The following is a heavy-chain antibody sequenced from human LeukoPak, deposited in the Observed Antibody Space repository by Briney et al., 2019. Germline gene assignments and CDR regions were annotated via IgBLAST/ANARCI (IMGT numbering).Heavy chain of an antibody. V-gene: IGHV6-1*01. J-gene: IGHJ2*01. CDR3: ARAPIGGWYFDL. CDR2: TYYRSKWSN. CDR1: GDSVSSNSAA. Sequence: SQTLSLTCAISGDSVSSNSAAWNWIRQFPSRGLEWLGRTYYRSKWSNDYAVSVKSRITINPDTSQNQFSLQLNSLTPEDTAVYYCARAPIGGWYFDLWGRGTPVTVSS. D-gene: IGHD2-15*01.